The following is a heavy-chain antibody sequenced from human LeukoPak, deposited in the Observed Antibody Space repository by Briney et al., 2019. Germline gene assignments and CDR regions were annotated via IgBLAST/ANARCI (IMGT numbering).Heavy chain of an antibody. CDR3: TKASSGSYFNWFGR. V-gene: IGHV3-20*04. Sequence: PGGSLRLSCAASGFTFDDYAMTWVRQAPGKGLEWVSAINWNGGTTGYADSVKGRFTTSRDNAKNSLYLQMNSLRAEDTALYYCTKASSGSYFNWFGRWGQGVLVTV. CDR1: GFTFDDYA. CDR2: INWNGGTT. J-gene: IGHJ5*02. D-gene: IGHD1-26*01.